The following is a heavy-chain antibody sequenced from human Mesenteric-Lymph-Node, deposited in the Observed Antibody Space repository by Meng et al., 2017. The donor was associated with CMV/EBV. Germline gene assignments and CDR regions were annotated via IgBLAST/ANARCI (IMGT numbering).Heavy chain of an antibody. CDR3: ARGYCSSISCLFDY. V-gene: IGHV3-74*01. CDR1: GFTLSSYW. CDR2: IKSDGSST. D-gene: IGHD2-2*01. Sequence: GGSLRLSCAASGFTLSSYWMHWVRQAPGKGLMWVSRIKSDGSSTNYADSVKGRFTISRDNAKNTRYLQMNSLRAEDTPVYYCARGYCSSISCLFDYWGQGTLVTVSS. J-gene: IGHJ4*02.